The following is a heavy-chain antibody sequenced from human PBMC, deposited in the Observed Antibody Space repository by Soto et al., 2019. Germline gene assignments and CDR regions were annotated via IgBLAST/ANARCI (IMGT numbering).Heavy chain of an antibody. D-gene: IGHD3-3*02. CDR1: GFSFSVYS. J-gene: IGHJ4*02. V-gene: IGHV3-48*02. CDR2: INGRDGAI. Sequence: GGYLRLSCAASGFSFSVYSMNWVRQAPGKGLEWVSYINGRDGAINYVDSVKGRFTISIDIAKNSLYLQMNSLRDEDTAVYFCARDHLWAFDYWGQGVLVTVYS. CDR3: ARDHLWAFDY.